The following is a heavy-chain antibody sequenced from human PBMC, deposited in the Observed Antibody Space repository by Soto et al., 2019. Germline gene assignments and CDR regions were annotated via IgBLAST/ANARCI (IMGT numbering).Heavy chain of an antibody. CDR3: AKHFVSGEIDY. CDR1: GFTFSSYA. V-gene: IGHV3-23*01. Sequence: EVQLLESGGGLVQPGGSLRLSCVASGFTFSSYAMSWVRQAPGKGLEWVSIIGGSGGVTVYADSVKGRFTISRDNSKSPLYLQMNSLTAEDTAVYYCAKHFVSGEIDYWGQGTLVTVSS. CDR2: IGGSGGVT. D-gene: IGHD3-10*01. J-gene: IGHJ4*02.